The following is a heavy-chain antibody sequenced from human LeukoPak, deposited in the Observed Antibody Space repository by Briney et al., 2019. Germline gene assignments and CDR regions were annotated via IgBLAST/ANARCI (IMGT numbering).Heavy chain of an antibody. CDR3: VPLTDGSVVQ. CDR2: IYTGGSP. D-gene: IGHD3-10*01. J-gene: IGHJ4*02. Sequence: QPGGSLRLSCAASGFSFNDHYMSWIRQAPGKGLEWVSMIYTGGSPYYADSVKGRFTISRDNSKNTLNLQMNSLRVEDTAVYYCVPLTDGSVVQWGQGTLVTVSS. V-gene: IGHV3-66*01. CDR1: GFSFNDHY.